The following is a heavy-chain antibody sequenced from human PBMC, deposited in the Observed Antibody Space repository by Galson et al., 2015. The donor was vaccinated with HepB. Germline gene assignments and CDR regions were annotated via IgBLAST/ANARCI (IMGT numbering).Heavy chain of an antibody. CDR1: GFTFTSHS. J-gene: IGHJ6*02. CDR3: TRDPYDYVWGSYRVALLGDV. V-gene: IGHV3-48*02. CDR2: ISSTSRTI. Sequence: SLRLSCAASGFTFTSHSLNWVRQAPGRGLEWISYISSTSRTIHYADSVKGRFTVSRDNVKDFMFLEMSNLGEDETAVYYFTRDPYDYVWGSYRVALLGDVWGQGTTVIVSS. D-gene: IGHD3-16*02.